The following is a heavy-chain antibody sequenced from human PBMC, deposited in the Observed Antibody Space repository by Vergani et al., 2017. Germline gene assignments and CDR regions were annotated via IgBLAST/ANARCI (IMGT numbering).Heavy chain of an antibody. CDR3: ARTYLGYQLLPYY. J-gene: IGHJ4*02. D-gene: IGHD2-2*01. V-gene: IGHV3-33*01. CDR2: IWYDGSKE. CDR1: GFTLSSHA. Sequence: QVQLEESGGGVVQPGRSLRLSCAGSGFTLSSHAMHWVRQAPGKGLEWVAFIWYDGSKEYYADSVKGRFTISRDNSKNTLYLQMNNLRAADTAVYYCARTYLGYQLLPYYWGQGTLVTVSS.